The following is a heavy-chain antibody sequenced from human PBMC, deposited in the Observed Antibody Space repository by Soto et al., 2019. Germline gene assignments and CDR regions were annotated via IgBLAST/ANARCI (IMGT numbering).Heavy chain of an antibody. J-gene: IGHJ6*02. Sequence: SETLSLTCAVSGGSISSSNWWSWVRQPPGKGLEWIGEIYHSGSTNYNPSLKSRVTISVDKSKNQFSLKLSSVTAADTAVYYCARLATVTTLYYYGMDVWGQGTTVTVSS. CDR3: ARLATVTTLYYYGMDV. V-gene: IGHV4-4*02. CDR1: GGSISSSNW. D-gene: IGHD4-17*01. CDR2: IYHSGST.